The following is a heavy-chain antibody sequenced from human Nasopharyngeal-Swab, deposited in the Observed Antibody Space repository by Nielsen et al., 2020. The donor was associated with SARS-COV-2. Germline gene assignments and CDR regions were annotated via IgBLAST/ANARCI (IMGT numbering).Heavy chain of an antibody. CDR3: TTVYEC. J-gene: IGHJ4*02. CDR2: TNGDGTYT. V-gene: IGHV3-74*01. Sequence: GESLKISCAASGLIFTDAWMHLVRQAPGKGPVWVSGTNGDGTYTTYADFVKGRFTISRDNAEKTLYLQMNSLRAEDTAVYYCTTVYECWGQGTLVTVSS. D-gene: IGHD5/OR15-5a*01. CDR1: GLIFTDAW.